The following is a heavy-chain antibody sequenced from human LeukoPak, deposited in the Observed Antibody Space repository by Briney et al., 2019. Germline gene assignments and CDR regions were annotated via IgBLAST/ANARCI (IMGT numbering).Heavy chain of an antibody. D-gene: IGHD2-2*01. V-gene: IGHV4-38-2*01. CDR1: GYSISSGYY. J-gene: IGHJ4*02. CDR2: IYHSGST. CDR3: ARTYSSTSLFIDY. Sequence: SETLSLTCAVSGYSISSGYYWGWIRQPPGMGLEWIGSIYHSGSTYYNPSLKSRVTISVDTSKNQFSLKLSSVTAADTAVYYCARTYSSTSLFIDYWGQGTLVTVSS.